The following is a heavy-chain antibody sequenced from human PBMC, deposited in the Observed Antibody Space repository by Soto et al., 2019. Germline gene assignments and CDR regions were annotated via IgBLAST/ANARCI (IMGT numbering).Heavy chain of an antibody. CDR3: ARDLGSRWHNWFDP. CDR1: GGTFSSYT. J-gene: IGHJ5*02. CDR2: IIPILGIA. V-gene: IGHV1-69*08. Sequence: QVQLVQSGAEVKKPGSSVKVSCKASGGTFSSYTISWVRQAPGQGLEWMGRIIPILGIANYAQKFQGRVTLTAQQSTSTAYMEQRSRRSGSTAVYYCARDLGSRWHNWFDPWGQGTLVTVSS. D-gene: IGHD6-19*01.